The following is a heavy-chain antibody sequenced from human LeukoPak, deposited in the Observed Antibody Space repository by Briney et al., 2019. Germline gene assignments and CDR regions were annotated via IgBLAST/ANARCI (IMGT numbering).Heavy chain of an antibody. V-gene: IGHV4-30-2*01. J-gene: IGHJ6*02. Sequence: PSETLSLTCAVPGASIDAAGYSWNWIRQAPGKDLEWIGNIYHGGRTSYKSSLKSRVTISVDTSKNHFSLKLTSVTAADTAVHYCARTFQAPSYGDSDSRTKYPYSMDVWGQGTMVAVSS. D-gene: IGHD4-17*01. CDR1: GASIDAAGYS. CDR2: IYHGGRT. CDR3: ARTFQAPSYGDSDSRTKYPYSMDV.